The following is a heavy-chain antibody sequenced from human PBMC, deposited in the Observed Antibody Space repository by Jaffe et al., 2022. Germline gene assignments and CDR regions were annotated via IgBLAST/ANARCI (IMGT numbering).Heavy chain of an antibody. CDR1: GYTFTGYY. Sequence: QVQLVQSGAEVKKPGASVKVSCKASGYTFTGYYMHWVRQAPGQGLEWMGWINPNSGGTNYAQKFQGRVTMTRDTSISTAYMELSRLRSDDTAVYYCARDQLGIGAGYNWFDPWGQGTLVTVSS. V-gene: IGHV1-2*02. CDR2: INPNSGGT. CDR3: ARDQLGIGAGYNWFDP. J-gene: IGHJ5*02. D-gene: IGHD7-27*01.